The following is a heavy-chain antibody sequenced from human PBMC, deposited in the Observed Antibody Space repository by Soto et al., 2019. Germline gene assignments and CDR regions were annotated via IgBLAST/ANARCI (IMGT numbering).Heavy chain of an antibody. V-gene: IGHV3-23*01. J-gene: IGHJ4*02. CDR3: AKILPSAATGY. D-gene: IGHD2-15*01. CDR2: ISNTGGTT. Sequence: GGSLRLSCAASGFTFTTYAMTWVRQAPGRGLQWVSSISNTGGTTYYGDSVKGRFTISRDNSRNTLYLQMNSLRVDDTAVYFCAKILPSAATGYWGQGTLVTVSS. CDR1: GFTFTTYA.